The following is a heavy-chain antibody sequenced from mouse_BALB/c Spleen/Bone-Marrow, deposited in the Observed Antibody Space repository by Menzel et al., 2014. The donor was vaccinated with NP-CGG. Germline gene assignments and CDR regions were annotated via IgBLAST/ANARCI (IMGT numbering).Heavy chain of an antibody. CDR2: IYPGNSDT. CDR1: GYTFTSYW. J-gene: IGHJ3*01. Sequence: VQLQQSGTVLARPGASVKMSCKASGYTFTSYWMHWVIQRPGQGLEWIGAIYPGNSDTSYNQKFKGKAKLTAVTSTSTAYMELSSLTNEDSAVYYCTRGGGSSYVEFAYWGQGTLVTVSA. CDR3: TRGGGSSYVEFAY. V-gene: IGHV1-5*01. D-gene: IGHD1-1*01.